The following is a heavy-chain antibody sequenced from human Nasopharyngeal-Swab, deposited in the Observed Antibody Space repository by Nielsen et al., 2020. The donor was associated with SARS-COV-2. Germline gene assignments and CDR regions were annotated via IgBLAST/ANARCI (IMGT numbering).Heavy chain of an antibody. D-gene: IGHD6-13*01. CDR1: GFTFSSYS. Sequence: GESLKISCAASGFTFSSYSMNWVRQAPGKGLEWVANIKGDGSEIYYVDSVKGRFAISRDNARNSLFLQMNSLRVEDTAVYYCARYSNDYYPDFWGQGTLVTVSS. CDR2: IKGDGSEI. CDR3: ARYSNDYYPDF. J-gene: IGHJ4*02. V-gene: IGHV3-7*01.